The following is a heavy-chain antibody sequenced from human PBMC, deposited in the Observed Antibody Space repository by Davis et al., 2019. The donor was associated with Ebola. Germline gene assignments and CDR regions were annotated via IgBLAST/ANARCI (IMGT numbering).Heavy chain of an antibody. J-gene: IGHJ4*02. V-gene: IGHV3-21*01. CDR2: ISSSSSYI. CDR1: GFTFSNAW. CDR3: VRGGEIGFDY. Sequence: GESLKISCAASGFTFSNAWMNWVRQAPGKGLEWVSSISSSSSYIYYADSVKGRFTISRDNAKNSLYLQMNSLRDGDTAMYSCVRGGEIGFDYWGQGTLVTVSS. D-gene: IGHD2-21*01.